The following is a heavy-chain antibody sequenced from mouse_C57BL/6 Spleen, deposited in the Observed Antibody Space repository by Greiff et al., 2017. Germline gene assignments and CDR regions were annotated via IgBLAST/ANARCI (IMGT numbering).Heavy chain of an antibody. V-gene: IGHV1-39*01. CDR1: GYSFTDYN. CDR2: INPNYGTT. CDR3: ARSDITTVVAESWYFDV. D-gene: IGHD1-1*01. J-gene: IGHJ1*03. Sequence: EVQLQQSGPELVKPGASVKISCKASGYSFTDYNMNWVKQSNGKSLEWIGVINPNYGTTSYNQKFKGKATLTVDQSSSTAYMQRNSLTSEDSAVYYCARSDITTVVAESWYFDVWGTGTTVTVSS.